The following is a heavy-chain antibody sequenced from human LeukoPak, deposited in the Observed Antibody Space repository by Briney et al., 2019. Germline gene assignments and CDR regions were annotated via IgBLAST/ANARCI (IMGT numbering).Heavy chain of an antibody. Sequence: GGSLRLSCAASGFTFSSYAMSWVRQAPGKGLEWVSAISGSGGSTYYADSVKGRFTISRDNSKNTLYLQMNGLRAEDTAVYYCAKEDGVITMIVVAPELYFDYWGQGPLVTVSS. CDR2: ISGSGGST. V-gene: IGHV3-23*01. CDR3: AKEDGVITMIVVAPELYFDY. CDR1: GFTFSSYA. D-gene: IGHD3-22*01. J-gene: IGHJ4*02.